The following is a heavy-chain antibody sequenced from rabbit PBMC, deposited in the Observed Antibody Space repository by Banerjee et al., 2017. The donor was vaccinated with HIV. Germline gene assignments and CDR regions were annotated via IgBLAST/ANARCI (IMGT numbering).Heavy chain of an antibody. J-gene: IGHJ4*01. CDR2: IYAGSSGST. CDR1: GFSFSTYYY. D-gene: IGHD4-2*01. V-gene: IGHV1S40*01. CDR3: ARGTSYAGVGYATYFNL. Sequence: QSSEESGGDLVKPGASLTLTCTASGFSFSTYYYMCWVRQAPGKGLEWIACIYAGSSGSTYYASWAKGRFTISKTSSTTVTLQMTSLTAADTATYFCARGTSYAGVGYATYFNLWGQGTLVTVS.